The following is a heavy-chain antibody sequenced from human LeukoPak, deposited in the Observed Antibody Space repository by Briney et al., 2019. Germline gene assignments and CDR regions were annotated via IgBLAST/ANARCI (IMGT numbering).Heavy chain of an antibody. CDR3: ARDGFYYHYYMDV. CDR1: GGTVTSSTYF. V-gene: IGHV4-39*07. CDR2: ISYSGAA. D-gene: IGHD1-14*01. Sequence: SETLSLTRTLSGGTVTSSTYFWGWIRQPPGKGLEWIGSISYSGAAYYSPSLKSRVSMSVHTSKNQFSLKLSSVTAADTAVYYCARDGFYYHYYMDVWGEGTTVTVSS. J-gene: IGHJ6*03.